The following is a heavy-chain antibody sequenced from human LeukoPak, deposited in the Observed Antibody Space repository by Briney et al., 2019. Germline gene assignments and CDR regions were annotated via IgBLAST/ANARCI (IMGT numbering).Heavy chain of an antibody. V-gene: IGHV3-30*02. CDR2: IRYDGSNK. CDR3: ANEGPNLDY. J-gene: IGHJ4*02. Sequence: GGSLRLSCAGSGFTFSSYGMHWVRQAPGKGLEWVAFIRYDGSNKYYADSVKGRFTISRDNSYNTVSLQMNSLRDEDTGVYYCANEGPNLDYWGQGTLVTVSS. CDR1: GFTFSSYG. D-gene: IGHD2-8*01.